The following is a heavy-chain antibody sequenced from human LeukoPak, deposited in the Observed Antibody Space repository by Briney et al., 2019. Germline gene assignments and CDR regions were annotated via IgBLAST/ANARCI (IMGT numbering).Heavy chain of an antibody. CDR3: ARRSERSGDFWSDP. CDR1: GGSTSGFY. CDR2: IHYSGST. J-gene: IGHJ5*02. V-gene: IGHV4-59*12. Sequence: SETLSLTCTVSGGSTSGFYWSWIRQPPGKGLEWIGYIHYSGSTNYNPSLRSRVTMLLDTSKNQFSLKLTSVTAADTAVYYCARRSERSGDFWSDPWGQGTLVTVSS. D-gene: IGHD2-21*02.